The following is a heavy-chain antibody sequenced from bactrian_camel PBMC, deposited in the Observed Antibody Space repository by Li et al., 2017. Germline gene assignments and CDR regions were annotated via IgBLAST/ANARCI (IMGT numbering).Heavy chain of an antibody. CDR3: ATDTVFGSWPLFGN. J-gene: IGHJ6*01. D-gene: IGHD6*01. V-gene: IGHV3S53*01. CDR1: GGGASSNL. CDR2: VSRVDRA. Sequence: HVQLVESGGGSVETGGSLRLSCAASGGGASSNLMGWFRQSPGKERERVAVVSRVDRANYYADSVKGRFTISRDHAKNTVYLQMNSLKSEDTALYFCATDTVFGSWPLFGNWGQGTQVTVS.